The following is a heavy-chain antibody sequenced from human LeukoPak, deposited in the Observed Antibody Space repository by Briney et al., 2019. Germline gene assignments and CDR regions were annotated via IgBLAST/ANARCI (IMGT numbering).Heavy chain of an antibody. CDR1: GFTFSSYW. D-gene: IGHD1-26*01. CDR3: ARDPIVGDTGGGDY. V-gene: IGHV3-7*01. CDR2: INGDGSIE. Sequence: GGSLRLSCAASGFTFSSYWMTWVRQAPGKGLEWVSNINGDGSIENYVHSVRGRFSIFRDNAKDALYLQMNSLRVDDTAIYYCARDPIVGDTGGGDYGGQGTLVTVSS. J-gene: IGHJ4*02.